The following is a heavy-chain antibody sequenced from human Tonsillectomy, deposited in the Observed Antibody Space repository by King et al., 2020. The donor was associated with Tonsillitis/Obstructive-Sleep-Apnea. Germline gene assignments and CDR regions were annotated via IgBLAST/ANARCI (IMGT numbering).Heavy chain of an antibody. J-gene: IGHJ4*02. CDR2: ITSDSSTI. D-gene: IGHD6-6*01. CDR1: GFTFSSYS. Sequence: VQLVESGGGLIQPGGSLRLSCAASGFTFSSYSMNWVRQAPGKGLEWVSYITSDSSTIYYADSVKGRFTISRDNAKNSLYLQMNSLRDEETAVYYCVRGASSGSSGSSNDYWGQGTLVTVSS. V-gene: IGHV3-48*02. CDR3: VRGASSGSSGSSNDY.